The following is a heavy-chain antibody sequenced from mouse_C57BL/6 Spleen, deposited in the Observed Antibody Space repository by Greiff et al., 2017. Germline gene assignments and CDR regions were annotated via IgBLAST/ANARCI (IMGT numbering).Heavy chain of an antibody. J-gene: IGHJ4*01. V-gene: IGHV1-55*01. D-gene: IGHD1-1*01. CDR2: IYPGSGST. Sequence: VQLQQPGAELVKPGASVKMSCKASGYTFTSYWITWVKQRPGQGLEWIGDIYPGSGSTNYNEKFKSKATLTVDPSSSTAYMHLSSLTSEDSAVYYCAITTVAYYAIDYWGQGTSGTVSS. CDR1: GYTFTSYW. CDR3: AITTVAYYAIDY.